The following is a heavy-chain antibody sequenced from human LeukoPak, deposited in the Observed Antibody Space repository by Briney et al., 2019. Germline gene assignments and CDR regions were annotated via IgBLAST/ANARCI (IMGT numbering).Heavy chain of an antibody. CDR1: GVSFSGYY. V-gene: IGHV4-34*01. CDR2: INHSGST. J-gene: IGHJ4*02. D-gene: IGHD5-24*01. CDR3: ARRRDGYNLGLVPSYYFDY. Sequence: SETLSLTCAVYGVSFSGYYWSWLRQPPGKGLEWIGEINHSGSTNYNPSLKSRVTISVDTSKNQFSLKLSSVTAADTAVYYCARRRDGYNLGLVPSYYFDYWGQGTLVTVSS.